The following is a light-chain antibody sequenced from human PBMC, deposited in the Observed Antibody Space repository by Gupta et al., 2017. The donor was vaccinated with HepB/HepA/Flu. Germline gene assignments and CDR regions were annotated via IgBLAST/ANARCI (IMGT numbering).Light chain of an antibody. V-gene: IGKV1-6*02. Sequence: IQMTQSPSSLSASVGDRVSISCRASQDIGDDLAWYQHAPGKTPKLLIYGASTLQGAVPSRFSGGGSGTXFTLTIXGRQPEDFTTYYCLQEYSSPITFGXGTKIEIK. CDR3: LQEYSSPIT. CDR1: QDIGDD. J-gene: IGKJ3*01. CDR2: GAS.